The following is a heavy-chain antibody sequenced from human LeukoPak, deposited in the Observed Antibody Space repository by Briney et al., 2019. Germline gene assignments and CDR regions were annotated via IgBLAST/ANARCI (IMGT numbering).Heavy chain of an antibody. CDR1: GGSFSGYY. V-gene: IGHV4-34*01. D-gene: IGHD3-9*01. CDR3: ARGTGRDYDILTGYSYYFDY. J-gene: IGHJ4*02. CDR2: INHSGST. Sequence: SETLSLTCAVYGGSFSGYYWSWIRQPPGKGLEWIGEINHSGSTNYNPSLKSRVTISVDTSKNQFSLKLSSVTAADTAVYYCARGTGRDYDILTGYSYYFDYWGQGTLVTVSS.